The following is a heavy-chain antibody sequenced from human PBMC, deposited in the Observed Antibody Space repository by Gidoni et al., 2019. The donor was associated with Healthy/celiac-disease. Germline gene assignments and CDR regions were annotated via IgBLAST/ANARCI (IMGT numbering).Heavy chain of an antibody. CDR2: ISWNSGSI. D-gene: IGHD3-22*01. Sequence: EVQLVESGGGLVQPGRSLRLSCAASGFTFDDYAMHWVRQAPGKGLEWVSGISWNSGSIGYADSVKGRFTISRDNAKNSLYLQMNSLRAEDTALYYCAKSGSSGYYYYFDYWGQGTLVTVSS. V-gene: IGHV3-9*01. J-gene: IGHJ4*02. CDR1: GFTFDDYA. CDR3: AKSGSSGYYYYFDY.